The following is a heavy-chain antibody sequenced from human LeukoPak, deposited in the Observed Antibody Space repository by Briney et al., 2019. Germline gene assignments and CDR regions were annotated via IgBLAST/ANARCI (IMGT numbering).Heavy chain of an antibody. CDR1: GGSISSSSYY. Sequence: SETLSLTCTVSGGSISSSSYYWGWIRQPPGKGLEWIGSIYYSGSTYYNPSLKSRVTISVDTSKNQFSLKLSSVTAADTAVYYCARDGGIAAAGSGYWGQGTLVTVSS. CDR2: IYYSGST. J-gene: IGHJ4*02. CDR3: ARDGGIAAAGSGY. V-gene: IGHV4-39*07. D-gene: IGHD6-13*01.